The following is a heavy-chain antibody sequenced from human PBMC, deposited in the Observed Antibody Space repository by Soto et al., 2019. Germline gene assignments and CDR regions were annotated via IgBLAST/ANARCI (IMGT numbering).Heavy chain of an antibody. CDR3: ASHDYAHYGIDV. CDR2: IYYSGST. J-gene: IGHJ6*02. D-gene: IGHD4-17*01. CDR1: GGSISSGDYY. Sequence: QVQLQESGPGLVKPSQTLSLTCTVSGGSISSGDYYWSWIRQPPGKGLEWIGYIYYSGSTYYNPSLKSRITISVDTSKHQSSLKLSSVTAADTAVYYCASHDYAHYGIDVWGQGTTVTVSS. V-gene: IGHV4-30-4*01.